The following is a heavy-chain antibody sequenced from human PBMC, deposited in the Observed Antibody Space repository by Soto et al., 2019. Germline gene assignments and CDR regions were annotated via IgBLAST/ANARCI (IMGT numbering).Heavy chain of an antibody. J-gene: IGHJ4*02. Sequence: SQRLSCEASGFTFSGYYMTWLRQAPGKGLVCISYFSSSGYTIRYADSVAGLFTVSRDDAKKTLYLQMNILRAEDTAVEYGATGRGGRREDCGQGSLGNV. CDR3: ATGRGGRRED. D-gene: IGHD6-25*01. CDR2: FSSSGYTI. CDR1: GFTFSGYY. V-gene: IGHV3-11*01.